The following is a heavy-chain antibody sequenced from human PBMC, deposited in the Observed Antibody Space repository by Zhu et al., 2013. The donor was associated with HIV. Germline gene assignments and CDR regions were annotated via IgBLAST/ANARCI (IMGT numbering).Heavy chain of an antibody. CDR3: ARDIFLYGDYGSRRDV. Sequence: QVQLVQSGAEVKKPGASVKVSCKASGYTFTSYDINWVRQATGQGLEWMGWMNPNSGNTGYAQKFQGRVTMTRNTSISTAYMELSSLRSEDTAVYYCARDIFLYGDYGSRRDVWGPRGPRVTVSS. CDR1: GYTFTSYD. D-gene: IGHD4-17*01. J-gene: IGHJ6*01. CDR2: MNPNSGNT. V-gene: IGHV1-8*01.